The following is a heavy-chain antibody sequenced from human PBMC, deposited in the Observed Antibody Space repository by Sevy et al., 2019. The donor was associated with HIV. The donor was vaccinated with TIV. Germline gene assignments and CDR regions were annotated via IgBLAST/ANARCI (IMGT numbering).Heavy chain of an antibody. D-gene: IGHD4-17*01. CDR3: ARMGYGGKFQY. CDR2: IYHSGIT. J-gene: IGHJ1*01. CDR1: GGSISSDY. Sequence: SETLSLTCTVSGGSISSDYWSWIRQPPGKGLEWVSFIYHSGITNYNPSLKSRITISVDPSRNQVSLKLTSVTAADTAVYYCARMGYGGKFQYWGQGTLVTVSS. V-gene: IGHV4-59*01.